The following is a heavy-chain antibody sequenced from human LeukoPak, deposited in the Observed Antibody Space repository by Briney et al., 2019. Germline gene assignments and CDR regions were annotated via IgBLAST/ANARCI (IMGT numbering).Heavy chain of an antibody. V-gene: IGHV4-59*02. CDR2: MYYIGTT. D-gene: IGHD2/OR15-2a*01. J-gene: IGHJ6*02. CDR3: ATTEKNRFYLDA. Sequence: SETLCLTCTVSGDSVSVYSWNWLRQSPGKGREWSAYMYYIGTTNYNPSLDNRVAISLDLSRHQFSLRPNSVTAADPAVYFCATTEKNRFYLDASGQGNTVIVSS. CDR1: GDSVSVYS.